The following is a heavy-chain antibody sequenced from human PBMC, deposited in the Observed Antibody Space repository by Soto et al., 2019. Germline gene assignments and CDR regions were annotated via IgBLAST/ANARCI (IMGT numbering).Heavy chain of an antibody. J-gene: IGHJ4*02. Sequence: GESLKISCKGSGYSLAGYWITWVRQKPGKGLEWMGRIDPSDSQTYYSPSFRGHVTISVTKSITTVFLQWSSLRASDTAMYYCARQIYDSDTGPNFQYYFDSWGQGTPVTISS. V-gene: IGHV5-10-1*01. D-gene: IGHD3-22*01. CDR2: IDPSDSQT. CDR1: GYSLAGYW. CDR3: ARQIYDSDTGPNFQYYFDS.